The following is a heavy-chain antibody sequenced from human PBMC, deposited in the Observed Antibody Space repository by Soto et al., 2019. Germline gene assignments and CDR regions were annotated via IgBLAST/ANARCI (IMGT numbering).Heavy chain of an antibody. Sequence: QVQLVESGGGVAQPGRSLRLSCAASGCTCSSYCMHWVRQAPGKGLECVAVIWYDGSNKYYAGSVKGRFTITRDNSKNKLYLQMNSLRAEDTAVYDCARVPGNRCSGGRCYYYYMDVAGTGTTVTVCS. CDR1: GCTCSSYC. CDR2: IWYDGSNK. CDR3: ARVPGNRCSGGRCYYYYMDV. J-gene: IGHJ6*03. D-gene: IGHD2-15*01. V-gene: IGHV3-33*01.